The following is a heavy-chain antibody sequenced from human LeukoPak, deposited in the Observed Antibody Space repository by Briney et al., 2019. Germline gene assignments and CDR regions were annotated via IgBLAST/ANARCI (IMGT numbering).Heavy chain of an antibody. CDR3: ARIVTTVTTRYFQH. CDR2: FYIGGST. CDR1: GFPVRSNY. Sequence: PGGSLRLSCAASGFPVRSNYMSGVRQAPGKGLEWVSVFYIGGSTYYADSVKGPFTITRDNTKTTLYLQMSSLRAEDTAAYYCARIVTTVTTRYFQHWGQGTLVTVSS. D-gene: IGHD4-17*01. V-gene: IGHV3-53*01. J-gene: IGHJ1*01.